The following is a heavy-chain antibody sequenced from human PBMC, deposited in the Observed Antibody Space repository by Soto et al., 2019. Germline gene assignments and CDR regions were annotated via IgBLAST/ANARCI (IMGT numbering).Heavy chain of an antibody. CDR3: AIASYSNSGLGY. CDR1: GFTFNSYS. J-gene: IGHJ4*02. Sequence: EVQLVESVGGLVQPGGSMRLSCAASGFTFNSYSMNWVRQAPVKGLEWVSYISTSSSLIYYADSVKGRFTISRDNAQNSLFLQMISLRAEDTAVYYCAIASYSNSGLGYWGQGTLVTVSS. V-gene: IGHV3-48*01. CDR2: ISTSSSLI. D-gene: IGHD4-4*01.